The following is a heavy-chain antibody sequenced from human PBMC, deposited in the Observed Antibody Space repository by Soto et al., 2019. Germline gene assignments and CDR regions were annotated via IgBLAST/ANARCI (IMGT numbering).Heavy chain of an antibody. CDR2: INSGGST. D-gene: IGHD2-2*01. J-gene: IGHJ6*02. V-gene: IGHV3-53*01. CDR1: GFTVSSHY. Sequence: PGGSLRLSCAPSGFTVSSHYMSWVRQAPGKGLEWVSVINSGGSTYYADSVKGRFTISRDHSRNTLYIQMNSLRVEDTAVYYCAREVFCSSSSCQVRYGMDVWGQGTTVTVSS. CDR3: AREVFCSSSSCQVRYGMDV.